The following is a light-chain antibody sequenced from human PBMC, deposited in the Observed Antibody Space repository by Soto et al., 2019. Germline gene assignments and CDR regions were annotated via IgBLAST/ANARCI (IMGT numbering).Light chain of an antibody. V-gene: IGKV3-15*01. CDR1: QSVNSN. J-gene: IGKJ2*01. CDR2: GAS. Sequence: EIVMTQSPATLSVSPGERATLSCRASQSVNSNLAWYQQKPGHSPRLLIYGASTRVTGIPARFSGSRSGTEFTLTISSLQSEDFAIYYCQQHNSWPPVFGQGTKLEIK. CDR3: QQHNSWPPV.